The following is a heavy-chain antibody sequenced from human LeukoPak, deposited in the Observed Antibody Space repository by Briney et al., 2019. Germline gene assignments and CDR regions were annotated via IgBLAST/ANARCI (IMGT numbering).Heavy chain of an antibody. Sequence: PSETLSLTCAVYGGSFSGYYCSWIRQPPGKGLEWIGEINHSGSTNYNPSLKSRVTISVDTSKNQFSLKLSSVTAADTAVYYCARISVRITIFGVVIRREFDYWGQGTLVTVSS. D-gene: IGHD3-3*01. V-gene: IGHV4-34*01. CDR1: GGSFSGYY. CDR2: INHSGST. J-gene: IGHJ4*02. CDR3: ARISVRITIFGVVIRREFDY.